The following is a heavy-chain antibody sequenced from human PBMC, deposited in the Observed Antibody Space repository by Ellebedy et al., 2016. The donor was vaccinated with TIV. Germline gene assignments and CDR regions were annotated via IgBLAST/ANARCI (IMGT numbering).Heavy chain of an antibody. CDR1: GITFSSYT. J-gene: IGHJ4*02. CDR3: ATYPVSYYFDGPFEY. V-gene: IGHV3-21*01. Sequence: GGSLRLSXVVSGITFSSYTMNWVRQAPGKGLEWVSPISSDENYIYYRDSLKGRFTISRDNAKNSLYLQMNSLGAEDTAVYYCATYPVSYYFDGPFEYWGLGALVTVSS. CDR2: ISSDENYI. D-gene: IGHD3-22*01.